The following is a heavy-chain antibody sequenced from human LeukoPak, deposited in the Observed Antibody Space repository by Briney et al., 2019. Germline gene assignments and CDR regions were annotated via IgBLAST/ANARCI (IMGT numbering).Heavy chain of an antibody. Sequence: GASVRGSCTTSGYTFTSYAMHWVRQAPGERGEWMWWINAGNGNTKYSQKFQGRVTITRDTSASTAYMELSSLRSEDTAVYYCARSFSDAFDVWGQGTMVTVSS. D-gene: IGHD3-16*02. CDR2: INAGNGNT. CDR3: ARSFSDAFDV. CDR1: GYTFTSYA. J-gene: IGHJ3*01. V-gene: IGHV1-3*01.